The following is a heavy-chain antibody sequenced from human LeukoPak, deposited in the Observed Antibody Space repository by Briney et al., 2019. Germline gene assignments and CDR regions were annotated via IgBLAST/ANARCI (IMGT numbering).Heavy chain of an antibody. CDR3: AREISWFRGGFDP. Sequence: PSETLSLTCAVYGGSFSGYYWSWIRQPPGKGLEWIGEINHGGSTNYNPSLKSRVTISVDTSKNQFSLKLSSVTAADTAVYHCAREISWFRGGFDPWGQGTLVTVSS. D-gene: IGHD6-13*01. V-gene: IGHV4-34*01. CDR2: INHGGST. CDR1: GGSFSGYY. J-gene: IGHJ5*02.